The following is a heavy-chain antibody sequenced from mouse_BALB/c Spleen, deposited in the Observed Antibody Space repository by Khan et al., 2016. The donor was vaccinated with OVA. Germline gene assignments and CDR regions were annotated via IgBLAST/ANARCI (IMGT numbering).Heavy chain of an antibody. J-gene: IGHJ3*01. D-gene: IGHD2-1*01. CDR2: INPSDGAT. CDR3: TRSGYGTFAY. V-gene: IGHV1S81*02. CDR1: GYTFTSYY. Sequence: QIQLVQSGAELVKPGASVKLSYKASGYTFTSYYIYWVKQRPGQGLEWIGEINPSDGATNFNEKFKSKATLTVDKSSNTAYMQLSSLTSEDSAVYYCTRSGYGTFAYWGQGTLVTVSA.